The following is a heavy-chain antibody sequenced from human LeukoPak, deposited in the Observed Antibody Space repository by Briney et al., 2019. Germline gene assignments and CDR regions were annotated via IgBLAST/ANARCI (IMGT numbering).Heavy chain of an antibody. V-gene: IGHV3-30*02. D-gene: IGHD1-1*01. CDR1: GFTFSSYG. J-gene: IGHJ3*02. CDR3: AKRPVRLWIPGDAFDI. Sequence: GGSLRLSCAASGFTFSSYGMHWVRQAPGKGLEWVAFIRYDGSNKYYADSVKGRFTISRDNSKNTLYLQMNSLRAEDTAVYYCAKRPVRLWIPGDAFDIWGQGTMVTVPS. CDR2: IRYDGSNK.